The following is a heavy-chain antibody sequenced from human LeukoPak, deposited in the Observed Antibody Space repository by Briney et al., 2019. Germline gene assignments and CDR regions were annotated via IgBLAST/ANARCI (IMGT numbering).Heavy chain of an antibody. V-gene: IGHV7-4-1*02. CDR1: GYTLTNYA. D-gene: IGHD5-24*01. CDR3: ARRPRDGYNYLALRYYFDY. J-gene: IGHJ4*02. Sequence: PWASVKVSCKASGYTLTNYAMNWVRQTPGQGLEWMGWINTNTGKPTYAQAFTGRFVFSLDTSVSTAYLQISSLKAEDTAVYYCARRPRDGYNYLALRYYFDYWGQGTLVTVSS. CDR2: INTNTGKP.